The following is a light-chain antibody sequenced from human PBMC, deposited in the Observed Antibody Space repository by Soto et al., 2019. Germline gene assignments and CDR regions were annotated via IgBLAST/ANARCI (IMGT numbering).Light chain of an antibody. J-gene: IGLJ1*01. CDR3: CSYAV. CDR2: EGS. V-gene: IGLV2-23*01. Sequence: QSALTQPASVSGSPGQSITISCTGTSSDVGSYNLVSWCQQHPGKAPKLMIYEGSKRPSGVSNRFSGSKSGNTASLTISGLQAEDEADYYCCSYAVFGTGTKLTVL. CDR1: SSDVGSYNL.